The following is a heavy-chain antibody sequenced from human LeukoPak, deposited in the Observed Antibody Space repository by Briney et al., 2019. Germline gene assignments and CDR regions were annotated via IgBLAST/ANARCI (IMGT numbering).Heavy chain of an antibody. J-gene: IGHJ4*02. V-gene: IGHV1-46*01. D-gene: IGHD3-9*01. CDR2: INPSGDST. Sequence: ASVKVSCKASGYTFTSYYMHWVRQAPGQGLEWMGIINPSGDSTSYAQKFQGRVTMTRDMSTSTIYMELSSLRSDDTAVYYCARGLYLDRDEHGYWGQGTLVTVSS. CDR3: ARGLYLDRDEHGY. CDR1: GYTFTSYY.